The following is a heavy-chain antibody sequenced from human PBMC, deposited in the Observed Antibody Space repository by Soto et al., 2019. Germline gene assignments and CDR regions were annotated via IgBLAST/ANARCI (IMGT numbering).Heavy chain of an antibody. CDR1: GFTFSSYA. D-gene: IGHD1-26*01. Sequence: GGSLRLSCAASGFTFSSYAMSWVRQAPGKGLEWVSAISGSGGSTYYADSVKGRFTISRDNSKNTLYLQMNSLRAEDTAVYYCAKWGGATTSNWFDPWGQGTLVTAPQ. V-gene: IGHV3-23*01. CDR3: AKWGGATTSNWFDP. J-gene: IGHJ5*02. CDR2: ISGSGGST.